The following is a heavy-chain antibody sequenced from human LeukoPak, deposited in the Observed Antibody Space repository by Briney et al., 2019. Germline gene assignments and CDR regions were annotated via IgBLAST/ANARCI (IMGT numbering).Heavy chain of an antibody. V-gene: IGHV3-30*04. Sequence: GGSLRLSCAASGFTFSSYAMSWVRQAPGKGLEWVGVISYDGSNKYYADSVKGRFTISRDNSKNTLYLQINSLRAEDTAVYYCAREPRIVGATQALDYWGQGTLVTVSS. CDR2: ISYDGSNK. CDR3: AREPRIVGATQALDY. J-gene: IGHJ4*02. CDR1: GFTFSSYA. D-gene: IGHD1-26*01.